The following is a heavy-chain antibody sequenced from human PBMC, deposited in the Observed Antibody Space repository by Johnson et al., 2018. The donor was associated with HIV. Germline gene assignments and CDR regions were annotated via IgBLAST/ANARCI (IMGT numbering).Heavy chain of an antibody. D-gene: IGHD3-3*01. J-gene: IGHJ3*02. Sequence: VQLVESGGGLVQPGGSLRLSCAASGFTFSSYDMHWVRQATGKGLEWVSAIGTAGDTYYPGSVKGRFTISRENAKNSLYLQMNSMRAGDTAVYYCAREGYYNFWSGADAFDIWGQGTMVTVSS. CDR3: AREGYYNFWSGADAFDI. CDR2: IGTAGDT. CDR1: GFTFSSYD. V-gene: IGHV3-13*01.